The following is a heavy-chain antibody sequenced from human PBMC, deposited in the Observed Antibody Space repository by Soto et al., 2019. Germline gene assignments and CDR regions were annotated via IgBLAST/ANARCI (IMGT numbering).Heavy chain of an antibody. CDR3: AKVGEDGDYYYYYYYMDV. V-gene: IGHV3-23*01. Sequence: GGSLRLSCAASGFTFSSYAMSWVRQAPGKGLEWVSAISGSGGSTYYADSVKGRFTISRDNSKNTLNLQMNSLRAEDTAVYYCAKVGEDGDYYYYYYYMDVWGKGTTVTVSS. CDR2: ISGSGGST. D-gene: IGHD4-17*01. CDR1: GFTFSSYA. J-gene: IGHJ6*03.